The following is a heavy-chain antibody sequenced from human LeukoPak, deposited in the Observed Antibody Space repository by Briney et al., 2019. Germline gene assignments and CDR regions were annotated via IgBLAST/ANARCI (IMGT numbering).Heavy chain of an antibody. D-gene: IGHD6-19*01. Sequence: GGSLRLSCVASGFTFSNDWMHWVRQAPGKGLVWVSRLYSEGGRTYYADPVKGRFTISRDNAKNTLYLQMNSLRAEDTAVYYCAGVPPTGYSSGLGAFDIWGQGTMVTVSS. CDR3: AGVPPTGYSSGLGAFDI. J-gene: IGHJ3*02. CDR1: GFTFSNDW. V-gene: IGHV3-74*01. CDR2: LYSEGGRT.